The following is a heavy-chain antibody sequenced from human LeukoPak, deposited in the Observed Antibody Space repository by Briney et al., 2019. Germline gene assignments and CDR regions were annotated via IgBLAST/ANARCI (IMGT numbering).Heavy chain of an antibody. J-gene: IGHJ3*02. V-gene: IGHV4-59*08. CDR1: GGSISSYY. D-gene: IGHD3-10*01. CDR3: ARGYYGSGSSAGHAFDI. Sequence: PSETLSLTCTVSGGSISSYYWSWIRQPPGKGLEWIGYIYYSGSTNYNPSLKSRVTISVDTSKNQFSLKLSSVTAADTAVYYCARGYYGSGSSAGHAFDIWGQGTMVTVSS. CDR2: IYYSGST.